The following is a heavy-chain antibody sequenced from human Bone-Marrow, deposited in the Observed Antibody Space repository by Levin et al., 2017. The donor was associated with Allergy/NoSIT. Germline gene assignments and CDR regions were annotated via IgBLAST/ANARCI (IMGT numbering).Heavy chain of an antibody. V-gene: IGHV1-46*01. CDR3: ARLSTYLGDHAWRDAFDI. D-gene: IGHD2-21*01. Sequence: ASVKVSCNAPGDTTISQFIHWVRQAPGQGLEWMGRISPSGVTRDYSQNLQGRLTMTSDTSTSTVYMELSSLRAQDTATYYCARLSTYLGDHAWRDAFDIWGQGTMVTVSS. J-gene: IGHJ3*02. CDR2: ISPSGVTR. CDR1: GDTTISQF.